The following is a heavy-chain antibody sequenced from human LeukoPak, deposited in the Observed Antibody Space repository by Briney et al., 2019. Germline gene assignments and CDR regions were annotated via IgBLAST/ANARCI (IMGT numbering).Heavy chain of an antibody. Sequence: SETLSLTCTVSGGSISSHYWSWIRQPPGKGLEWIGYIYYSGSTNYNPSLKSRVTISVDTSKNQFSLKLSSVTAADTAVYYCARTGSWRYYYMDVWGKGTTVTVSS. CDR3: ARTGSWRYYYMDV. D-gene: IGHD6-13*01. CDR2: IYYSGST. J-gene: IGHJ6*03. CDR1: GGSISSHY. V-gene: IGHV4-59*11.